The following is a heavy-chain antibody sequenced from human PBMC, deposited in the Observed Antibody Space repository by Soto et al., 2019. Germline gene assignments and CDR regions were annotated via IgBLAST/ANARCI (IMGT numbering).Heavy chain of an antibody. CDR3: ARTPRDGYNWYFDY. CDR1: GSSVSSGLYY. V-gene: IGHV4-61*01. CDR2: IYYTGTT. D-gene: IGHD5-12*01. Sequence: PSETLSLTCTVSGSSVSSGLYYWSWIRQSPGKGLEWIGYIYYTGTTNRNPSLRGRVSMSIDTSKNQFSLKLISVTAADTAVYYCARTPRDGYNWYFDYWGQGTLVTVSS. J-gene: IGHJ4*02.